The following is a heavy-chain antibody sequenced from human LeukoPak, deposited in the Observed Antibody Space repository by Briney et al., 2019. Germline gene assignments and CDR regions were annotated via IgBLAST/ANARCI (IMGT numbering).Heavy chain of an antibody. V-gene: IGHV1-2*02. CDR3: AXXXXXXXXXXY. CDR1: GYTFTGYY. J-gene: IGHJ4*02. CDR2: INPNSGGT. Sequence: AASVKVSCKASGYTFTGYYMHWVRQAPGQGLEWMGWINPNSGGTNYAQKFQGRVTMTRDTSISTAYMELRRLRSDGTAVYYCAXXXXXXXXXXYWXQGTLVTVSS.